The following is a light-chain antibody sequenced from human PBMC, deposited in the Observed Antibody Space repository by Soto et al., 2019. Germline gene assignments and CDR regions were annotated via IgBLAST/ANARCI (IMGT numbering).Light chain of an antibody. J-gene: IGKJ5*01. V-gene: IGKV1-39*01. Sequence: DIQMTQSPSSLSAYVGDRVTITCRASQSISSYLNWYQQKPGKAPKLLIYAASSLQSGVPSRFSGSGSGTDSTLTISSLQPEDFATYYCQQSYSTPITFGQGTRLEIK. CDR3: QQSYSTPIT. CDR2: AAS. CDR1: QSISSY.